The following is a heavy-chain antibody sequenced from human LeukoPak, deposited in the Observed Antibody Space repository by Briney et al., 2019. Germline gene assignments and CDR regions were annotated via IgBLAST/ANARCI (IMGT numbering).Heavy chain of an antibody. CDR1: GFTVSSNY. D-gene: IGHD2-2*01. CDR3: AREPIVVVPAAHSTYYYYGMDV. CDR2: IYSGGST. Sequence: GGSLRLSCAASGFTVSSNYMSWVRQAPGKGLEWVLVIYSGGSTYYADSVKGRFTISRDNSKNTLYRQINSLRAEDTAVYDCAREPIVVVPAAHSTYYYYGMDVWGQGTTVTVSS. V-gene: IGHV3-53*01. J-gene: IGHJ6*01.